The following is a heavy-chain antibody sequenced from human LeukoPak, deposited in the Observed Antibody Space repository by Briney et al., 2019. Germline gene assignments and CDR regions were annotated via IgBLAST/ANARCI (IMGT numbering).Heavy chain of an antibody. CDR3: ARDFSDTAYFDC. CDR2: IGGSSRYK. Sequence: GVSLRLSCAASGFTFSNYYMSGMREAPGEGGEGVSSIGGSSRYKYYADSVKGRFTISRDNANNSLHLQMNGLRAEDTAVYYCARDFSDTAYFDCWGQGTLVTVSS. V-gene: IGHV3-11*06. CDR1: GFTFSNYY. D-gene: IGHD5-18*01. J-gene: IGHJ4*02.